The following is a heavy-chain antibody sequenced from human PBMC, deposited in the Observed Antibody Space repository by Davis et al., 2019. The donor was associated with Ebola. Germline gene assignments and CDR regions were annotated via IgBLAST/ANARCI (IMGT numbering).Heavy chain of an antibody. D-gene: IGHD3-10*01. CDR1: TFTFSSYS. CDR2: ISGSGFYI. J-gene: IGHJ5*02. CDR3: ARDIEEYYYGSGMRFDP. V-gene: IGHV3-21*01. Sequence: GESLKISCAVSTFTFSSYSMNWVRQAPGKGLEWVSSISGSGFYIYYADSVKGRFTISRDNAKNSLYLQMNSLRAEDTAVYYCARDIEEYYYGSGMRFDPWGQGTLVTVSS.